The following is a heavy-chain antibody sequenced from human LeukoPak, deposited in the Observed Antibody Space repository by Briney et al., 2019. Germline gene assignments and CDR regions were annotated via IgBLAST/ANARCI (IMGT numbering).Heavy chain of an antibody. Sequence: PSETLSLTCTVPGDSIRSYSWNWIRQPPGKGLEWIGYIYYSGTTDYNPSLKSRVTISVDTSHQFSLRLSSVTAADTAVYYCARARDAYDSFDNWGQGTLVTVSS. CDR3: ARARDAYDSFDN. D-gene: IGHD3-22*01. CDR1: GDSIRSYS. J-gene: IGHJ4*02. V-gene: IGHV4-59*01. CDR2: IYYSGTT.